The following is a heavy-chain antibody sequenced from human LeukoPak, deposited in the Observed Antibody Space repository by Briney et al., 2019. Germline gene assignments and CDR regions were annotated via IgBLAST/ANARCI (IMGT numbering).Heavy chain of an antibody. CDR2: INVGNGNT. CDR1: GGTFSSYA. CDR3: TLSGDNSGSYYSLGWFDP. V-gene: IGHV1-3*01. J-gene: IGHJ5*02. D-gene: IGHD1-26*01. Sequence: GASVKVSCKASGGTFSSYAISWVRQAPGQRLEWMGWINVGNGNTKYSQKFQGRITITRDTSASTAYMELSSLRSEDTAVYYCTLSGDNSGSYYSLGWFDPWGQGTLVTVSS.